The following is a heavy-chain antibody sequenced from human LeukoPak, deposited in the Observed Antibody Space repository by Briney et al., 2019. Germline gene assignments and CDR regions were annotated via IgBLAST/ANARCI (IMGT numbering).Heavy chain of an antibody. CDR2: ISSSGSTI. CDR3: ARDPQQLVGLGFDY. J-gene: IGHJ4*02. CDR1: GFTFSSYE. V-gene: IGHV3-48*03. D-gene: IGHD6-13*01. Sequence: PGGSLRLSCAASGFTFSSYEMNWVRQAPGKGLEWVSYISSSGSTIYYADSVKGRFTISRDNAKNSLYLQMNSLRAEDTAVYYCARDPQQLVGLGFDYWGQGTLVTVSS.